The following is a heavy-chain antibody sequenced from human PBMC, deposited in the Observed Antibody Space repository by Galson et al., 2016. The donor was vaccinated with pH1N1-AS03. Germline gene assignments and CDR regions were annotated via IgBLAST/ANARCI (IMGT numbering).Heavy chain of an antibody. CDR3: TRAPPGGSSWIGSHFDH. J-gene: IGHJ4*02. Sequence: SLRLSCAASGFTLNDYAMHWVRQAPGKGLEWVSGISWNSEMIGYADSVRGRFNISRDNAKNSLYLEMSSLRREDTAIYFCTRAPPGGSSWIGSHFDHWGQGILVTVSS. CDR1: GFTLNDYA. V-gene: IGHV3-9*01. CDR2: ISWNSEMI. D-gene: IGHD6-13*01.